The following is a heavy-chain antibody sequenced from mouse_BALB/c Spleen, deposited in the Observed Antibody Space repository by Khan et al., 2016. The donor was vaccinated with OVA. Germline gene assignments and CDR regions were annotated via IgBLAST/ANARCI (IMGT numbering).Heavy chain of an antibody. Sequence: EVELVESGGGLVQPVGSRKLSCAASGFTFSDYGLAWVRQAPGKGPEWVAFISSLAYSIYYAETVTGRFTISRGNAKNTLYLEMSSLRSEDTAMYFCARSWAMDYWGQGTSVTVSS. V-gene: IGHV5-15*02. CDR1: GFTFSDYG. J-gene: IGHJ4*01. CDR2: ISSLAYSI. CDR3: ARSWAMDY.